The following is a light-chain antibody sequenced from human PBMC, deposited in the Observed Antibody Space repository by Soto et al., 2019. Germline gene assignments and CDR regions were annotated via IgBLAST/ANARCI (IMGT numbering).Light chain of an antibody. V-gene: IGLV3-21*04. CDR2: YDS. CDR1: NIGSKS. CDR3: QVWDSSSDHVV. J-gene: IGLJ2*01. Sequence: SFELTQPPSVSVAPGKTARITCGGNNIGSKSVHWYQQKPGQAPVLVIYYDSDRPSGIPERFSGSNSGNTATLTISRVEAGDEADYYCQVWDSSSDHVVFGGGTKQNVL.